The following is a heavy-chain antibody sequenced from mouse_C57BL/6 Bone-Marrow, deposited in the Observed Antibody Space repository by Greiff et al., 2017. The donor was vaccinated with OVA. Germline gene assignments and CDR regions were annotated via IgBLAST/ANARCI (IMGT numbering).Heavy chain of an antibody. V-gene: IGHV1-50*01. Sequence: VQLQQPGAELVKPGASVKLSCKASGYTFTSYWMQWVKQRPGQGLEWIGEIDPSDSYTNYNQKFKGKATLTVDTSSSTAYMQLSSLTSEDSAVYYCATRRYGNYEGFAYWGQGTLVTVSA. CDR2: IDPSDSYT. D-gene: IGHD2-1*01. J-gene: IGHJ3*01. CDR1: GYTFTSYW. CDR3: ATRRYGNYEGFAY.